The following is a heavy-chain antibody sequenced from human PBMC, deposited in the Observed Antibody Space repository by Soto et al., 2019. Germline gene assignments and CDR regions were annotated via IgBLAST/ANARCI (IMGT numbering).Heavy chain of an antibody. CDR2: INPNSGGT. Sequence: VASVKVSCKASGYTFTGYYMHWVRQAPGQGLEWMGWINPNSGGTNYAQKFQGRVTMTRDTSISTAYMELSRLRSDDTAVYYCARGNGAEAHYDFWSGYYGLYYYYGMDVWGQGTTVTVSS. D-gene: IGHD3-3*01. J-gene: IGHJ6*02. CDR3: ARGNGAEAHYDFWSGYYGLYYYYGMDV. CDR1: GYTFTGYY. V-gene: IGHV1-2*02.